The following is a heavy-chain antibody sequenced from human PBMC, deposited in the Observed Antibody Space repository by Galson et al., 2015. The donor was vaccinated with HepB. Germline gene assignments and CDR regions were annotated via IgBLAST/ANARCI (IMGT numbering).Heavy chain of an antibody. V-gene: IGHV3-48*01. CDR1: GFTFSSYS. Sequence: SLRLSCAASGFTFSSYSMNWVRQAPGKGLEWVSYISSSSSTIYYADSVKGRFTISRDNAKNSLYLQMNSLRAEDTAVYYCARGRGCSSTSCYWFASDYFDYWGQGTLVTVSS. D-gene: IGHD2-2*01. CDR2: ISSSSSTI. J-gene: IGHJ4*02. CDR3: ARGRGCSSTSCYWFASDYFDY.